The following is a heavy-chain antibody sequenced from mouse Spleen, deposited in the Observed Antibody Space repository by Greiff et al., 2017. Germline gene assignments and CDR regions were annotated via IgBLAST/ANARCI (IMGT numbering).Heavy chain of an antibody. Sequence: VQGVESGPELVKPGASVKISCKASGYAFSSSWMNWVKQRPGKGLEWIGRIYPGDGDTNYNGKFKGKATLTADKSSSTAYMQLSSLTSEDSAVYFCAFITTVVARDFAYWGQGTLVTVSA. CDR3: AFITTVVARDFAY. D-gene: IGHD1-1*01. J-gene: IGHJ3*01. V-gene: IGHV1-82*01. CDR2: IYPGDGDT. CDR1: GYAFSSSW.